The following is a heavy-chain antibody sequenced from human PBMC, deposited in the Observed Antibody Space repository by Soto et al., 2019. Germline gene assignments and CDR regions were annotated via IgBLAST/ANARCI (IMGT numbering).Heavy chain of an antibody. CDR2: ISAYNGNT. CDR1: GFSFTGYY. D-gene: IGHD3-22*01. CDR3: ARDDGITMIVGLMDY. Sequence: EASVKFSCKASGFSFTGYYIHWLRQAPGQGLEWMGWISAYNGNTNYAQKLQGRVTMTTDTSTSTAYMELRSLRSDDTAVYYCARDDGITMIVGLMDYWGQGTLVTVSS. V-gene: IGHV1-18*04. J-gene: IGHJ4*02.